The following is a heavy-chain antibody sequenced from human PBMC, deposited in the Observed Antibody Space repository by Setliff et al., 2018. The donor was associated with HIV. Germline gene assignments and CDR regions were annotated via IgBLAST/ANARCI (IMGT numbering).Heavy chain of an antibody. Sequence: SETLSLTCAVYGGSFSGYYWSWIRQPPGKGLEWIGTIFYTGNTNYNPSLKSRVTLSGGMSENQLFLRLTSVTAADTAVYYCVRGFCSSTTCYEDYYYMDVWGKGSTVTVSS. CDR2: IFYTGNT. CDR3: VRGFCSSTTCYEDYYYMDV. J-gene: IGHJ6*03. CDR1: GGSFSGYY. D-gene: IGHD2-2*01. V-gene: IGHV4-34*01.